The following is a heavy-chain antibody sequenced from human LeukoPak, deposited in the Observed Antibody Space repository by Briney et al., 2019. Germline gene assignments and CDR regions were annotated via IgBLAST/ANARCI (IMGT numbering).Heavy chain of an antibody. CDR1: GGTFSSYA. V-gene: IGHV1-69*04. CDR2: IIPILGIA. D-gene: IGHD2-8*02. J-gene: IGHJ4*02. CDR3: ARDKLNTGPFSADY. Sequence: SVKVSCKASGGTFSSYAISWVRRAPGQGLEWMGRIIPILGIANYAQKFQGRVTITADKSTSTAYMELSSLRSEDTAVYYCARDKLNTGPFSADYWGQGTLVTVSS.